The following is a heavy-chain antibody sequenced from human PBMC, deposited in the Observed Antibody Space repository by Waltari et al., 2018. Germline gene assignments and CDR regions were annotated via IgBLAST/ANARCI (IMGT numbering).Heavy chain of an antibody. J-gene: IGHJ5*02. V-gene: IGHV4-38-2*01. CDR1: GYSISSGYY. CDR3: ARASIVVVPAATTFDP. CDR2: IYHSGST. Sequence: QVQLQESGPGLVKPSETLSLTCAVSGYSISSGYYWGWPRQPPGKGLEWIGSIYHSGSTYYNPSLKSRVTISVDTSKNQFSLKLSSVTAADTAVYYCARASIVVVPAATTFDPWGQGTLVTVSS. D-gene: IGHD2-2*01.